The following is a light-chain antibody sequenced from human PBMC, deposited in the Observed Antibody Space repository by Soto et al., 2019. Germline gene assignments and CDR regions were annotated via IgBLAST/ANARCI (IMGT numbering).Light chain of an antibody. J-gene: IGKJ4*01. Sequence: EIVMTQSPATLSVSPGERATLSCRASQSVSSNLAWYQQKPGQAPRLLIYGASAKATCIPARFSGSGSGTEFTLTISSLQSEDFAVYYCQQYNNWPRGTFGGGTKVEIK. CDR3: QQYNNWPRGT. V-gene: IGKV3-15*01. CDR2: GAS. CDR1: QSVSSN.